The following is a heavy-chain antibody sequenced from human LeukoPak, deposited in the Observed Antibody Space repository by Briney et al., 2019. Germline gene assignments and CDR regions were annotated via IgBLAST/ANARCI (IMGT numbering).Heavy chain of an antibody. Sequence: GGSLRLSCAASGFTFGSFTMSWVRQAPGRSLEWVSAIRGTDTNTYYADSVRGRFTMSRDNAKNLLYLQMNSLRDEDTAVYYCARDTVNGPFVISLDLWGQGALVTVSS. D-gene: IGHD2-8*01. J-gene: IGHJ4*02. CDR1: GFTFGSFT. CDR3: ARDTVNGPFVISLDL. V-gene: IGHV3-21*06. CDR2: IRGTDTNT.